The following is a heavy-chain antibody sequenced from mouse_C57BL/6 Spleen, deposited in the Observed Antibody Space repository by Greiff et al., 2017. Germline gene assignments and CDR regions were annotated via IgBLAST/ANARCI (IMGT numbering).Heavy chain of an antibody. Sequence: QVQLQQPGAELVKPGASVKLSCTASGYTFTSYWMPWVKQRPGQGLEWIGMIHPNSGSTNYNEKFKSKATLTVDKSSSTAYMQLSSLTSEDSAVYYCARSYYYGSSVDYWGQGTTLTVSS. V-gene: IGHV1-64*01. CDR3: ARSYYYGSSVDY. CDR2: IHPNSGST. CDR1: GYTFTSYW. D-gene: IGHD1-1*01. J-gene: IGHJ2*01.